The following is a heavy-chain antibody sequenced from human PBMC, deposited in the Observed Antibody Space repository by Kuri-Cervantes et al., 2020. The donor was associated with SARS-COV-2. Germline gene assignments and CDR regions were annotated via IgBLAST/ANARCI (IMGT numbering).Heavy chain of an antibody. CDR2: IYWDDDK. Sequence: SGPTLVKSTQTLTLTCTFSGFSLSPGGVGVGWIRQPPGKALEWLALIYWDDDKRYGASLKSRLTLTKETSKNQVVLTMTNMDPVETATYYCAHSPTTVATKTCNTAFDIWGQGTMVTVSS. J-gene: IGHJ3*02. V-gene: IGHV2-5*05. CDR1: GFSLSPGGVG. D-gene: IGHD4-17*01. CDR3: AHSPTTVATKTCNTAFDI.